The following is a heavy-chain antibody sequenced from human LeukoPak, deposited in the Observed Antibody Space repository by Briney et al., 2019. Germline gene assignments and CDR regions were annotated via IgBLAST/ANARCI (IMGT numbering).Heavy chain of an antibody. J-gene: IGHJ5*02. CDR3: ARGIAVAGREDNWFDP. D-gene: IGHD6-19*01. V-gene: IGHV4-34*01. CDR2: INHSGST. CDR1: GGSFSGYY. Sequence: SETLSLTCAVYGGSFSGYYWSWIRQPPGKGLEWIGEINHSGSTNYNPSLKSRVTISVDTSKNQFSLKLSSVTAADTAVYYCARGIAVAGREDNWFDPWGQGTLVTVSS.